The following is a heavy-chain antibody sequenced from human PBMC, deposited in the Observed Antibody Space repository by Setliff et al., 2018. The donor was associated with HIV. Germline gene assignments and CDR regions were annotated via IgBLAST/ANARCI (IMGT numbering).Heavy chain of an antibody. D-gene: IGHD6-13*01. CDR3: AKGAAAGPNHFFDY. J-gene: IGHJ4*02. CDR2: IRYDGSNK. Sequence: GESLKISCAPSDFTFSSYAMHWVRQAPGKGLEWVSFIRYDGSNKYYAASVKGRFTISRDNSKNTLYLQMNSLRPEDTAVYYCAKGAAAGPNHFFDYWGQGTLVTVSS. V-gene: IGHV3-30*02. CDR1: DFTFSSYA.